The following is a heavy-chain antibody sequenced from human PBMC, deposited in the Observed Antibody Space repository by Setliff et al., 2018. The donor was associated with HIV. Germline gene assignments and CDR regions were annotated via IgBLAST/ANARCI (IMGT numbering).Heavy chain of an antibody. Sequence: GASVKVSCKASGGTFSSYAISWVRQAPGQGLEWMGGIIPLFGDPTYAQKFQGRLTIIADESTSTGYMELSSLRSEDTAVYYCASSFRGGFDVWGQGTMVTVSS. D-gene: IGHD2-15*01. CDR2: IIPLFGDP. CDR3: ASSFRGGFDV. CDR1: GGTFSSYA. J-gene: IGHJ3*01. V-gene: IGHV1-69*13.